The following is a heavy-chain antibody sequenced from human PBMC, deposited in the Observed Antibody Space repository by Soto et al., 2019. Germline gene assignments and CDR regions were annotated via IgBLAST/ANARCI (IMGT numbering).Heavy chain of an antibody. CDR2: IYPGDSNT. CDR1: GYSFTSYW. CDR3: ARISGYYAFDI. J-gene: IGHJ3*02. D-gene: IGHD3-22*01. Sequence: PGESLKISCKASGYSFTSYWIGCVRQMPGKGLEWMGIIYPGDSNTIYSPSFQGQVTISADKSIGTAYLQWSSLKASDTAMYYCARISGYYAFDIWGQGTLVTVSS. V-gene: IGHV5-51*01.